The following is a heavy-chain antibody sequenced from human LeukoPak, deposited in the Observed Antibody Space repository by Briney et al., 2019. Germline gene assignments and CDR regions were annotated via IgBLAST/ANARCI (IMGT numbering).Heavy chain of an antibody. CDR3: AREPVRYFDWSRRENYMDV. CDR2: IYTSGST. V-gene: IGHV4-4*07. J-gene: IGHJ6*03. Sequence: PSETLSLTCTVSGGSISSYYWSWIRQPAGKGLEWIGRIYTSGSTNYNSSLKSRVTMSVDTSKNQFSLKLSSVTAADTAVYYCAREPVRYFDWSRRENYMDVWGKGTTVTVSS. D-gene: IGHD3-9*01. CDR1: GGSISSYY.